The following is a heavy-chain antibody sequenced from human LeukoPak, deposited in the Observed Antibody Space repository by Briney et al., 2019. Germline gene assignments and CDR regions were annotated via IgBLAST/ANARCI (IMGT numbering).Heavy chain of an antibody. J-gene: IGHJ6*03. Sequence: PSETLSLTCAVYGGSFSGFYWSWIRQPPGKGLEWIGEINHSGSTNYNPSLKSRVTISVDTSKNQFSLKLSSVTAAYTAVYYCARRLRFYYYYMDVWGKGTTVTISS. CDR1: GGSFSGFY. D-gene: IGHD3-16*01. CDR2: INHSGST. V-gene: IGHV4-34*01. CDR3: ARRLRFYYYYMDV.